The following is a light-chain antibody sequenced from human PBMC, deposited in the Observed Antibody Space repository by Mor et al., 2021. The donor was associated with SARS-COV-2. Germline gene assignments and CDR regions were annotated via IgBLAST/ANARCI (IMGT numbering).Light chain of an antibody. J-gene: IGLJ1*01. V-gene: IGLV3-19*01. Sequence: APVVVIYANNNRPSGIPDRFSGSKSENTASLTITGAQAEDEADYYCNSRDSLGNRLRYVFG. CDR3: NSRDSLGNRLRYV. CDR2: ANN.